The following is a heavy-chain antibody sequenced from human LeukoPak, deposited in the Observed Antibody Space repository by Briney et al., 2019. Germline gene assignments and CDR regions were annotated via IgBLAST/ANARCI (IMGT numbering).Heavy chain of an antibody. CDR1: GGTFSSYT. CDR3: ARSLTPSPEVYFQH. V-gene: IGHV1-69*02. CDR2: IIPILGIA. J-gene: IGHJ1*01. Sequence: GASVKVSCKASGGTFSSYTISWVRQAPGQGLEWMGRIIPILGIANYAQKFQGRVTITADKSTSTAYMELSSLRSEDTAVYYCARSLTPSPEVYFQHWGQGTLVTVSS.